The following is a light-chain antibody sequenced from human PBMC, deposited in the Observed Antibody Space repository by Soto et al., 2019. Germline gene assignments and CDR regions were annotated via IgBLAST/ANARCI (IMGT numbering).Light chain of an antibody. CDR3: HQRTRWPMT. Sequence: EIVLTQSPATLSVSPGERVTLSCRASQNLHSFLNWYQQRPGQAPRPLIYDGSKRAAGVPDRISGDGSGTDYTLTISSLEPEDFAVYYCHQRTRWPMTVGQGTRLESK. J-gene: IGKJ5*01. CDR2: DGS. CDR1: QNLHSF. V-gene: IGKV3-11*01.